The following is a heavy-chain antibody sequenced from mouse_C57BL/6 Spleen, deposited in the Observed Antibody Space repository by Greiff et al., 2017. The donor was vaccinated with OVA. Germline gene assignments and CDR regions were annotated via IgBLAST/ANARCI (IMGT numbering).Heavy chain of an antibody. D-gene: IGHD1-1*01. V-gene: IGHV5-16*01. J-gene: IGHJ1*03. CDR3: ARDPDGSRGYWYFDV. CDR1: GFTFSDYY. CDR2: INYDGSST. Sequence: EVKVEESEGGLVQPGSSMKLSCTASGFTFSDYYMAWVRQVPEKGLEWVANINYDGSSTYYLDSLKSRFIISRDNAKNILYLQMSSLKSEDTATYYCARDPDGSRGYWYFDVWGTGTTVTVSS.